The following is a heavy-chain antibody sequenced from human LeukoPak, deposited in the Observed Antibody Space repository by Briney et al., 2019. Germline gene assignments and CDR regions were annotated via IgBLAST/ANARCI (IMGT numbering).Heavy chain of an antibody. CDR3: ARSRTGSGFLFDY. V-gene: IGHV1-2*02. CDR2: INPNSGGT. D-gene: IGHD3-10*01. Sequence: ASVKVSCKASGYTFTGYYMHWVRQAPGQGLEWMGWINPNSGGTNYAQKFQGRVTMTRDTSISTAYMELSRLRSDDTAVYYCARSRTGSGFLFDYWGQGTLVTV. CDR1: GYTFTGYY. J-gene: IGHJ4*02.